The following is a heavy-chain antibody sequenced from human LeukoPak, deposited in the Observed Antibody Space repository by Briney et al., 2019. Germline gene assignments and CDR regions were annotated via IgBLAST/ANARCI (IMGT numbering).Heavy chain of an antibody. CDR2: INHSGST. J-gene: IGHJ4*02. CDR3: ARVGY. Sequence: SETLSLTCAVYGGPFSGYYWSWIRQPPGKGLEWIGEINHSGSTNYNPSLKSRVTISVDTSKNQFSLKLSSVTAADTAVYYCARVGYWGQGTLVTVSS. V-gene: IGHV4-34*01. CDR1: GGPFSGYY.